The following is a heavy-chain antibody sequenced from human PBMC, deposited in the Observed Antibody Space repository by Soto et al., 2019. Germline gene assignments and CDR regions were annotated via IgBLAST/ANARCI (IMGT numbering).Heavy chain of an antibody. D-gene: IGHD3-10*01. V-gene: IGHV4-59*08. J-gene: IGHJ3*02. CDR1: GGSISSYY. CDR3: ARRGSGSYYMDDI. Sequence: TLSLTCTVSGGSISSYYWSWIRQPPGKGLEWIGYIYYSGSTNYNPSLKSRVTISVDTSKNQFSLKLSSVTAADTAVYYCARRGSGSYYMDDIWGQGTMVTVSS. CDR2: IYYSGST.